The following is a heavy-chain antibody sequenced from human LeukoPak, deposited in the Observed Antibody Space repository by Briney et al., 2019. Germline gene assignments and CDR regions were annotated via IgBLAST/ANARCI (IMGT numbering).Heavy chain of an antibody. D-gene: IGHD6-19*01. CDR1: GYTFTGYY. CDR3: ARSNTLPYSSGPDY. V-gene: IGHV1-2*02. CDR2: INPNSGGT. J-gene: IGHJ4*02. Sequence: ASVKVSCKASGYTFTGYYMHWVRQAPGQGLEWMGWINPNSGGTNYAQKFQGRVTMTRDTSISTAYMELSRLRSDDTAVYYCARSNTLPYSSGPDYWGQGTLVTVSS.